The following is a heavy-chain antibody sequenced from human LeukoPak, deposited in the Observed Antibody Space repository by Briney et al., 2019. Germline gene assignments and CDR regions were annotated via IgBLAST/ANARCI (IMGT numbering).Heavy chain of an antibody. CDR1: EVTFSSCK. V-gene: IGHV3-48*03. Sequence: AGSLRLSCAASEVTFSSCKMNWVCNAQPTGLERISFISSRGSSIYYADSLNGRFTISRDNTKNSLYLQTNSLRAEATAVYYCARDSGSYRGFYYWCQGTLVTVSS. CDR3: ARDSGSYRGFYY. D-gene: IGHD1-26*01. CDR2: ISSRGSSI. J-gene: IGHJ4*02.